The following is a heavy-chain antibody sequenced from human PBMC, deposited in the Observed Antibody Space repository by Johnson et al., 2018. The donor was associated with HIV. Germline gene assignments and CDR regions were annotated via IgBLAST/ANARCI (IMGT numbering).Heavy chain of an antibody. CDR2: ISYDGSNK. V-gene: IGHV3-30*19. Sequence: QVQLVESGGGVVQPGRSLRLSCAASGFTFSSYGMHWVRQAPGKGLEWVAVISYDGSNKYYADSVKGRFTISRDDSKNTLYLQMNSLRAEDTALYYCARALRVLLGAFDIWGQGTMVTVSS. D-gene: IGHD2-8*02. CDR1: GFTFSSYG. J-gene: IGHJ3*02. CDR3: ARALRVLLGAFDI.